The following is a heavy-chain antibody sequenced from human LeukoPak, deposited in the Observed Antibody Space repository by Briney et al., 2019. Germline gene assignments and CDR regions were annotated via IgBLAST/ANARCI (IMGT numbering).Heavy chain of an antibody. CDR3: ARGRTRGILTGFYFDY. CDR1: GFTFSSYA. D-gene: IGHD3-9*01. J-gene: IGHJ4*02. Sequence: GGSLRLSCAASGFTFSSYAMSWVRQAPGKGLEWVSAISGSGGSTYYADSVKGRFTISRDNAKNSLYLQMNSLRAEDTAMYYCARGRTRGILTGFYFDYWGQGTLVTVSS. CDR2: ISGSGGST. V-gene: IGHV3-23*01.